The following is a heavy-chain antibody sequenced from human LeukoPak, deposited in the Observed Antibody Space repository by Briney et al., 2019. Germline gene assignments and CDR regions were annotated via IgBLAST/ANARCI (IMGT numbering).Heavy chain of an antibody. Sequence: ASVTVSCKASGYTFTNYGISWVRQAPGQGLEWMGWISAYNGNTNYAQKLQGRVTMTTDTSTSTAYMELRSLRSDDTAVYYCARDPQGVGRYNWFDPWGQGTLVTVSS. CDR2: ISAYNGNT. CDR3: ARDPQGVGRYNWFDP. D-gene: IGHD3-3*01. J-gene: IGHJ5*02. CDR1: GYTFTNYG. V-gene: IGHV1-18*01.